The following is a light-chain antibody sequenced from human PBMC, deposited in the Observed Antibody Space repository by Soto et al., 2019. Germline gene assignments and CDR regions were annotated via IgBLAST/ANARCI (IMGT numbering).Light chain of an antibody. CDR3: GSYAGNSTSRYV. CDR2: EVS. Sequence: QSALTQPASVSGSPGQSITISCTGTSSDVGSYNLVSWYQQHPGKAPKLMIYEVSKRPSGVSNRFSGSKSGNTASLTFSGLQAEDVADYYCGSYAGNSTSRYVFGTRTKVTV. J-gene: IGLJ1*01. CDR1: SSDVGSYNL. V-gene: IGLV2-23*02.